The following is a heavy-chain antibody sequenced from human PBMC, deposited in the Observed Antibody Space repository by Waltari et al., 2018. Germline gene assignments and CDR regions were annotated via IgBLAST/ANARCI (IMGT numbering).Heavy chain of an antibody. CDR2: INRDGSST. V-gene: IGHV3-74*01. D-gene: IGHD6-13*01. J-gene: IGHJ4*02. Sequence: LVESGGGLVQPGGSLSLSCAASGFTFSRYWMHWVRQAPGKGLVRFSRINRDGSSTSYADSVKGRFTISRDNAKNTLYLQMNSLRAEDTAVYYCAREVEEQQLSPQTRFWGQGTLVTVSS. CDR1: GFTFSRYW. CDR3: AREVEEQQLSPQTRF.